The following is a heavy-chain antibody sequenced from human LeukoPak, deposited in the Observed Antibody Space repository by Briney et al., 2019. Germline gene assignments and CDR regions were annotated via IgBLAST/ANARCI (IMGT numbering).Heavy chain of an antibody. Sequence: SETLSLTGTVSGGSISSCYWSWIRQPPGKGLEWIGYIYYSGSTNYNPSLKSRVTVSVDTSKNQFSLRLRSVTAAETAVYYSARDHSSSSPTDYYFEYWGQGTLVTVSS. CDR1: GGSISSCY. J-gene: IGHJ4*02. D-gene: IGHD6-13*01. CDR2: IYYSGST. CDR3: ARDHSSSSPTDYYFEY. V-gene: IGHV4-59*01.